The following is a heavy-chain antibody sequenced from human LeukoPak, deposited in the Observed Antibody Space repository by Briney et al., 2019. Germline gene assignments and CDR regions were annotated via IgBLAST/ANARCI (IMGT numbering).Heavy chain of an antibody. CDR1: GSTFDDYT. V-gene: IGHV3-23*01. CDR3: ARAKSVSGVATIYY. D-gene: IGHD5-12*01. Sequence: GGSLRLSCAASGSTFDDYTMHWVRQAPGKGLEWVSAISGSGGSTYYADSVKGRFTISRDNSKNTLYLQMNSLRAEDTAVYYCARAKSVSGVATIYYWGQGTLVTVSS. CDR2: ISGSGGST. J-gene: IGHJ4*02.